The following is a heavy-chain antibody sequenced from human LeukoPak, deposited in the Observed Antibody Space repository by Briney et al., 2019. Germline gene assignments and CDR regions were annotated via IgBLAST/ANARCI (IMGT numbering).Heavy chain of an antibody. J-gene: IGHJ4*02. D-gene: IGHD1-26*01. CDR3: ASIGRHYFDY. Sequence: GGSLRLSCAASGFSFSSYSMNWVRKAPGKGLEWVSYISTTSSTIYYGDSVKGRFTISRDNAKNSLYLQMNSLRAEDTAVYYCASIGRHYFDYWGRGTLVTVSS. CDR1: GFSFSSYS. V-gene: IGHV3-48*01. CDR2: ISTTSSTI.